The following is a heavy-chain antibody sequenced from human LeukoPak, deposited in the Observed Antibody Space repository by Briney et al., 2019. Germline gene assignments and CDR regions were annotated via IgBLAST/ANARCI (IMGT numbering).Heavy chain of an antibody. D-gene: IGHD3-9*01. Sequence: PGTSLRFSWAASGFTFSSYAMHWVRQAPGKGLEWVAVITYDGSNKYYADSVKGRFTISRDNSKTTLYLQMNSLRAEDTAVYYCARDAVTISRSSHPNYGMDVWGKGTTVTVSS. CDR3: ARDAVTISRSSHPNYGMDV. V-gene: IGHV3-30*04. CDR1: GFTFSSYA. J-gene: IGHJ6*04. CDR2: ITYDGSNK.